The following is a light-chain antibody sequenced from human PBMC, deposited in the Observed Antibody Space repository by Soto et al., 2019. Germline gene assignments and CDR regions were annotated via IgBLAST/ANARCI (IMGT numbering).Light chain of an antibody. J-gene: IGLJ2*01. V-gene: IGLV1-47*01. Sequence: QSALTQPPSVSGTPGQRVTISCSGSSSNIGSNYVYWCQQRHGTAPKDLIYRNNQRPSGVPDRFSGSKSGTSASLAISGLRSEDEDDYYCAAWDDSLSGVVFGGGTKVTVL. CDR3: AAWDDSLSGVV. CDR1: SSNIGSNY. CDR2: RNN.